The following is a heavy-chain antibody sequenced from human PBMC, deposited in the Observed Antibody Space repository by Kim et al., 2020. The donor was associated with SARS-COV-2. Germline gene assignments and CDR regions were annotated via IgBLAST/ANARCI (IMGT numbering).Heavy chain of an antibody. CDR3: ARYYYASYTDYSLDV. J-gene: IGHJ6*02. V-gene: IGHV3-30*01. Sequence: ADAVKGRFTISRDSSKNTLYLQMNSLRAEDTAVYYCARYYYASYTDYSLDVWGQGTTVTVSS. D-gene: IGHD3-10*01.